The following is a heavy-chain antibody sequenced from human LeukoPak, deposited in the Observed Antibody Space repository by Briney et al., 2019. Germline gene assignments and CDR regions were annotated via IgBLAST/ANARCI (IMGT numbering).Heavy chain of an antibody. D-gene: IGHD2-15*01. CDR2: MNPNSGNT. CDR1: GYTFTSYD. V-gene: IGHV1-8*01. J-gene: IGHJ5*02. CDR3: ARGDLYCSGGSCYSTVTYNWFDP. Sequence: GASVKVSCKASGYTFTSYDINWVRQATGQGLEWMGWMNPNSGNTGYAQKFQGRVTMTRNTSISTAYMELSSLRSEDTAVYYCARGDLYCSGGSCYSTVTYNWFDPWGQGTLVTVSS.